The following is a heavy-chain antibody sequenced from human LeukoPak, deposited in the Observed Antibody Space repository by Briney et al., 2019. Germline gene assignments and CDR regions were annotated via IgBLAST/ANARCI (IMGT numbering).Heavy chain of an antibody. Sequence: SETLSLTCAVSGGSISSGGYYWSWIRQHPGKGLEWLGYIYYSGSTYYNPSLKSRVTISVDTSKNHFSLKLSSVTAADTAVYYCARGGAPIRFDPWGQGTPVTVSS. D-gene: IGHD1-26*01. J-gene: IGHJ5*02. CDR3: ARGGAPIRFDP. V-gene: IGHV4-31*02. CDR2: IYYSGST. CDR1: GGSISSGGYY.